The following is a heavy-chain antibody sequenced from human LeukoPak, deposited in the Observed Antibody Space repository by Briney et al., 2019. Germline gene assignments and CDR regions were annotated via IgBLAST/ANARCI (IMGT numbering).Heavy chain of an antibody. J-gene: IGHJ3*02. Sequence: ASVKVSCKASGYTFSSYGISWVRQAPGQGLEWMGWISAYNGNTNYAQNLQGRVTMTTDTSTSTAYMELRSLRSDDTAVYYCARENLGSYGRGASDIWGQGTMVTVSS. V-gene: IGHV1-18*01. D-gene: IGHD1-26*01. CDR1: GYTFSSYG. CDR2: ISAYNGNT. CDR3: ARENLGSYGRGASDI.